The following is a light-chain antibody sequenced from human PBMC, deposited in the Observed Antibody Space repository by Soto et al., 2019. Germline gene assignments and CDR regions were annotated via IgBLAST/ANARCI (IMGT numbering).Light chain of an antibody. CDR1: QGISNY. V-gene: IGKV1-27*01. J-gene: IGKJ1*01. CDR2: AAS. Sequence: DIQMTQSPSSLSASVGDRVTITCRASQGISNYLAWYQQKPGEDPTLLIYAASTWESGVPSRFSGSGSGTDFTLTISSLQPEDVATYYCQKYNSAPKTFGQGTKVEIK. CDR3: QKYNSAPKT.